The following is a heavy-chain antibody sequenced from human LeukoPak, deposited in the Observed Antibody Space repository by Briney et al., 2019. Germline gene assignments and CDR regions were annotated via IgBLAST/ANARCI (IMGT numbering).Heavy chain of an antibody. V-gene: IGHV4-61*02. CDR3: ARRYYFDY. CDR1: GGSISSGSYY. CDR2: IYTSGST. Sequence: PSQTLSLACTVSGGSISSGSYYWSWIRQPAGKGLEWIGRIYTSGSTNYNPSLKSRVTISVDTSKNQFSLKLSSVTAADTAVYYCARRYYFDYWGQGTLVTVSS. J-gene: IGHJ4*02.